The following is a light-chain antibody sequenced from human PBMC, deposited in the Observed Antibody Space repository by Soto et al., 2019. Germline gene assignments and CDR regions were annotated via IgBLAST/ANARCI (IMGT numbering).Light chain of an antibody. CDR2: GNS. V-gene: IGLV1-40*01. Sequence: QSVLTQPPPVSGAPGQRVTLSCTGGSSKNGAGYDVHWYQQLPGTAPKLLIYGNSNRPSGVPDRFSGSKSGTSASLAITGLQAEDEADYYCQSYDSSLSGRYVFGTGTKSPS. CDR3: QSYDSSLSGRYV. J-gene: IGLJ1*01. CDR1: SSKNGAGYD.